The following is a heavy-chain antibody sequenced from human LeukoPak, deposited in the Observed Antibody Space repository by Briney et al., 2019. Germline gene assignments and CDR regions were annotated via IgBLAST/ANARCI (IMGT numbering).Heavy chain of an antibody. J-gene: IGHJ4*02. V-gene: IGHV4-31*03. CDR2: IYYSGST. Sequence: PSRTLSLTCTVSGGSISSGGYYWSWIRQHPGKGLEWIGYIYYSGSTYYNPSLKSRVTISVDTSKNQFSLKLSSVTAADTAVYYCARGNIRYFDWLLSYYFDYWGQGTLVTVSS. CDR3: ARGNIRYFDWLLSYYFDY. CDR1: GGSISSGGYY. D-gene: IGHD3-9*01.